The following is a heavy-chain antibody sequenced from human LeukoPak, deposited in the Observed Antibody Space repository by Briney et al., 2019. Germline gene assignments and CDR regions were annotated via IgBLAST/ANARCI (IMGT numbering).Heavy chain of an antibody. V-gene: IGHV3-23*01. CDR1: GFTFNSYA. CDR3: AKRSCSGGSCNFDY. D-gene: IGHD2-15*01. J-gene: IGHJ4*02. Sequence: SGGSLTLPCAASGFTFNSYAMSWVRQPTGKGLEWVSAISNSGGSTNYADSVKGRFTIPRDNSKNTLYLKMNSLRAEDTAVYYCAKRSCSGGSCNFDYWGQGTLVTVSS. CDR2: ISNSGGST.